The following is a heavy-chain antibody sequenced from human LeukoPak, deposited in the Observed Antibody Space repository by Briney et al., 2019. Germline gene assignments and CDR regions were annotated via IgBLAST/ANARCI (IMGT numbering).Heavy chain of an antibody. CDR3: ARKRRYCSSTSCYVGYYYYGMDV. J-gene: IGHJ6*02. CDR1: GGSISGYY. Sequence: PSGTLSLTCTVSGGSISGYYWSWIRQPPGKGLEWIGYICYSGSTNYNPSLKSGVTISVDTSKNQFSLKLSSVTAADTAVYYCARKRRYCSSTSCYVGYYYYGMDVWGQGTTVTVSS. CDR2: ICYSGST. D-gene: IGHD2-2*01. V-gene: IGHV4-59*12.